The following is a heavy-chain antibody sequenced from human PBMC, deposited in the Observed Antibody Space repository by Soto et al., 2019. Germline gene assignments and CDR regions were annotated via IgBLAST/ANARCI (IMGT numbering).Heavy chain of an antibody. CDR1: GGTFSSYT. Sequence: QVQLVQSGAEVKKPGSSVKVSCKASGGTFSSYTISWVRQAPGQGLEWMGRIIPILGIANYAQKFQGRVTITADKSTSTAYMELSSLRSEDTAVYYCAAHLVVRGDKLFDYWGQGTLVTVSS. V-gene: IGHV1-69*02. CDR3: AAHLVVRGDKLFDY. CDR2: IIPILGIA. D-gene: IGHD2-21*01. J-gene: IGHJ4*02.